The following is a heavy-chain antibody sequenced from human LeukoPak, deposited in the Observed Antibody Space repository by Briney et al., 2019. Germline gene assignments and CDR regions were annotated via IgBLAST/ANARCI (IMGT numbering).Heavy chain of an antibody. CDR2: IIPILGIA. V-gene: IGHV1-69*04. Sequence: SVKDSCKASGGTFSSYAISWVRQAPGQGLEWMGRIIPILGIANYAQKFQGRVTITADKSTSTAYMELSSLRSEDTAVYYCARPLISGYCSGGSCPGMDVWGQGTTVTLSS. D-gene: IGHD2-15*01. CDR1: GGTFSSYA. J-gene: IGHJ6*02. CDR3: ARPLISGYCSGGSCPGMDV.